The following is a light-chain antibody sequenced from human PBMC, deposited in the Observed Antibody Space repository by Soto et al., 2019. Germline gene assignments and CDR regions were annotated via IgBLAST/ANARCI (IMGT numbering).Light chain of an antibody. Sequence: EIVMTQSPATLSVSPGERATLSCRASQSVYNNLAWYQQKPGQAPRLLIYGASTRATGIPARFSGSGSGTDFTLTISSLEPEDFAVYYCQQYGSSPVTFGQGTKVDI. CDR2: GAS. J-gene: IGKJ1*01. V-gene: IGKV3-15*01. CDR3: QQYGSSPVT. CDR1: QSVYNN.